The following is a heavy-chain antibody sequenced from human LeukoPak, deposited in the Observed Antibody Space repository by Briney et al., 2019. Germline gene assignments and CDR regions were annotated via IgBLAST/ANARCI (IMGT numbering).Heavy chain of an antibody. CDR2: IYSGGST. V-gene: IGHV3-66*01. D-gene: IGHD4-17*01. J-gene: IGHJ4*02. Sequence: GGSLRLSCAASGFTVSSNYMSWVRQAPGKGLEWVSVIYSGGSTCYADSVKGRFTISRDNSKNTPYLQMNSLRAEDTAVYYCARAPPPSVRRVLTVTTAGDYWGQGTLVTVSS. CDR1: GFTVSSNY. CDR3: ARAPPPSVRRVLTVTTAGDY.